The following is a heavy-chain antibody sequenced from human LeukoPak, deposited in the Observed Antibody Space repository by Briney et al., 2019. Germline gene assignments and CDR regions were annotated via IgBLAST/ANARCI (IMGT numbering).Heavy chain of an antibody. CDR2: ISYDGSNK. J-gene: IGHJ6*02. V-gene: IGHV3-30-3*01. CDR3: ARDLLRFLEWYAYYYYGMDV. CDR1: VFTFSSYA. Sequence: PGRSLRLSCAASVFTFSSYAMHWVRQAPGKGLEWVAVISYDGSNKYYADSVKGRFTISRDNSKNTLYLQMNSLRAEDTAVYYCARDLLRFLEWYAYYYYGMDVWGQGTTVTVSS. D-gene: IGHD3-3*01.